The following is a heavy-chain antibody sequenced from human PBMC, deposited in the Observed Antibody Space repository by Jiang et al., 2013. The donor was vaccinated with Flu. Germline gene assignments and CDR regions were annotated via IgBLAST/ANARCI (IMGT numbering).Heavy chain of an antibody. D-gene: IGHD1-26*01. J-gene: IGHJ6*02. V-gene: IGHV3-48*02. CDR3: AREWEPTLSLTFYYYYYGMDV. Sequence: SYISSSSSTIYYADSVKGRFTISRDNAKNSLYLQMNSLRDEDTAVYYCAREWEPTLSLTFYYYYYGMDVWGQGTTVTVSS. CDR2: ISSSSSTI.